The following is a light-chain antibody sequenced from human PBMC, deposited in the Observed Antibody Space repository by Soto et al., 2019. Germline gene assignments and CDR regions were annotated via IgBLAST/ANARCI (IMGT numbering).Light chain of an antibody. CDR3: SSFTSSITYV. CDR1: SSDVGGYNS. CDR2: DVT. Sequence: QSALTQPASVSGSPGQSITISCTGTSSDVGGYNSVSWYRQDPGKAHKLIIYDVTNRPSGVSNRFSGSKSGNTASLTISGLQAEDEADYHCSSFTSSITYVFGTGTQLTVL. V-gene: IGLV2-14*01. J-gene: IGLJ1*01.